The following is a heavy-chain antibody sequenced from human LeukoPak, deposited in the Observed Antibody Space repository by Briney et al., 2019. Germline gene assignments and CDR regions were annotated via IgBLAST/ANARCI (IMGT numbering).Heavy chain of an antibody. CDR2: IRSKAYGGTT. Sequence: GGSLRLSCSASGFTFGDYAMNWFRQAPGKGLEWVGFIRSKAYGGTTEYAASVKGRFTISRDDSKSIAYLQMNSLKIEDTGLYYCTRDRPRYDYGDYLDTFDIWGQGTMVTVSS. J-gene: IGHJ3*02. D-gene: IGHD4-17*01. CDR3: TRDRPRYDYGDYLDTFDI. CDR1: GFTFGDYA. V-gene: IGHV3-49*03.